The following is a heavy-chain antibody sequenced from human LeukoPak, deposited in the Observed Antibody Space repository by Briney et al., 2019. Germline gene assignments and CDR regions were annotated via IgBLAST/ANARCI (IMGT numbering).Heavy chain of an antibody. Sequence: GGSLRLSCAASGFTLNNYWMSWVRQTPGKGLEWVANIKQDGSEKYYVDSVKGRFTISRDNAKNSFYLQMNSLRAEDTAVYHCARGNHYGDYVGIYFDYWGQGTLVTVSS. CDR3: ARGNHYGDYVGIYFDY. V-gene: IGHV3-7*01. CDR1: GFTLNNYW. CDR2: IKQDGSEK. D-gene: IGHD4-17*01. J-gene: IGHJ4*02.